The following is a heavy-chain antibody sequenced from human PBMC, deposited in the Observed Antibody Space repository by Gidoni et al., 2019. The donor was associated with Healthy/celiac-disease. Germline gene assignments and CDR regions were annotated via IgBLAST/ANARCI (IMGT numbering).Heavy chain of an antibody. CDR1: GGSISSSSYY. Sequence: QLQLQESGPGLVKPSETLSLTCTVSGGSISSSSYYWGWLRQPPGKGLEWIGSIYYSGSTYYNPSLKSRVTISVDTSKNQFSLKLSSVTAADTAVYYCAIGSYHEHYFDYWGQGTLVTVSS. D-gene: IGHD1-26*01. CDR3: AIGSYHEHYFDY. J-gene: IGHJ4*02. V-gene: IGHV4-39*01. CDR2: IYYSGST.